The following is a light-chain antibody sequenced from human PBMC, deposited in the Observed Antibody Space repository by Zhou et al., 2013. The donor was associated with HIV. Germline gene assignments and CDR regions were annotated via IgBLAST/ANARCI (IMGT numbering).Light chain of an antibody. J-gene: IGKJ4*01. CDR3: QQYYSYPVT. V-gene: IGKV1-5*03. CDR1: QSISSW. Sequence: DIQMTQSPSTLSASVGDRVTITCRASQSISSWLAWYQQKPGKAPKLLIYKASTLESGVPSRFSGSGSGTEFTLTISSLQPDDFGTYYCQQYYSYPVTFGGGTKVEIK. CDR2: KAS.